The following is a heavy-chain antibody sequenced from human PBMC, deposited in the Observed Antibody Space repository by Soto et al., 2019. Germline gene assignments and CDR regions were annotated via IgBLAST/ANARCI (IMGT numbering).Heavy chain of an antibody. V-gene: IGHV3-53*01. CDR2: IYSSGFT. CDR1: GFTISTNY. CDR3: ARGPLNYDPFDY. J-gene: IGHJ4*01. D-gene: IGHD3-3*01. Sequence: EVQLVESGGGLIQPGGSLRLSCAASGFTISTNYMSWLRQAPGKGLEWVSVIYSSGFTDYADSVKGRFTISRYNSKTMLYLQMNSLSAEDTAVSYCARGPLNYDPFDYWGQGTLVTVSS.